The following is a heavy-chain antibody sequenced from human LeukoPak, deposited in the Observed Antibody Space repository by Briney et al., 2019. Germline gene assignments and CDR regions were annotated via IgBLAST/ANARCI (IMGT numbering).Heavy chain of an antibody. D-gene: IGHD2-2*03. CDR3: ARSRPLGYCSSTSCYPASLAPDY. Sequence: PGGSLRLSCAASGFTFSSYWMHWVRQAPGKGLVWVSRINTDGSSTSYADSVKGRFTISRDNAKNTLYLQMNSLRAEDTAVYYCARSRPLGYCSSTSCYPASLAPDYWGQGTLVTVSS. CDR1: GFTFSSYW. J-gene: IGHJ4*02. V-gene: IGHV3-74*01. CDR2: INTDGSST.